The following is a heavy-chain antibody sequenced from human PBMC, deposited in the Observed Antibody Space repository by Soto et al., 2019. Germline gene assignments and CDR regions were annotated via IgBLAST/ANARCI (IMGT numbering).Heavy chain of an antibody. CDR1: GGSISSGAYF. CDR2: IYYRGST. D-gene: IGHD2-2*01. CDR3: ARAEGYSRSWGRFDP. Sequence: QVQLQESGPGLVKPSQTLSLTCTVSGGSISSGAYFWSWIRQHPGRGLEWIGYIYYRGSTYYNPSLKSRLSISVDTSKNQFSLNLTSVTAADTAMYYCARAEGYSRSWGRFDPWGQGILVTVSS. J-gene: IGHJ5*02. V-gene: IGHV4-31*03.